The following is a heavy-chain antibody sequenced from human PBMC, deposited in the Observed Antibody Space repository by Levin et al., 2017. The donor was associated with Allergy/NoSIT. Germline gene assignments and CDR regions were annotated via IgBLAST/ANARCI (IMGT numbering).Heavy chain of an antibody. CDR3: ATGAGWYEY. Sequence: PSETLSLTCSVSGASISNNYWSWLRQPPGKGLEWIGYINYSKNTNYNPSLKNRVTISVDTSKNQFSLKLTSVTAEDTAVYYCATGAGWYEYWGQGTLVTVSS. CDR1: GASISNNY. V-gene: IGHV4-59*01. J-gene: IGHJ4*02. D-gene: IGHD2-15*01. CDR2: INYSKNT.